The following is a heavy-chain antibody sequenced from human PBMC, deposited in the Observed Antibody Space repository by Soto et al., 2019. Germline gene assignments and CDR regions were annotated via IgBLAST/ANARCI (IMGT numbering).Heavy chain of an antibody. CDR1: GVSLTNYG. CDR2: IIPVFGTA. V-gene: IGHV1-69*12. CDR3: ARGDATKLGVTSYYGMDV. J-gene: IGHJ6*02. D-gene: IGHD3-10*01. Sequence: QVQLVQSGAEVKKPGSSVRVSCKASGVSLTNYGVSWVRQAPGQGLEWMGGIIPVFGTANYAQKFQGRVTIAADESKSTVFMDVRSLRSEDTAVYYCARGDATKLGVTSYYGMDVWGQGTTVTVSS.